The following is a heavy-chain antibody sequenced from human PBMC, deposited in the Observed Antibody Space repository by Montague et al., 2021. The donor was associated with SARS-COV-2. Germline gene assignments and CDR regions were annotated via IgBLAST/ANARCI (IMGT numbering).Heavy chain of an antibody. CDR1: GGSISGYF. J-gene: IGHJ4*02. Sequence: SETLSLTCSVSGGSISGYFWSWIRQPAGKGLEWIGRIYPSGGILDSGRTNYHPSLKSRVTVSIDTSRNQFSLSLNSVTAADTAVYFCAGDSDFSSWHEAEDYFDYWGQGILVAVSS. CDR2: IYPSGGILDSGRT. V-gene: IGHV4-4*07. CDR3: AGDSDFSSWHEAEDYFDY. D-gene: IGHD6-13*01.